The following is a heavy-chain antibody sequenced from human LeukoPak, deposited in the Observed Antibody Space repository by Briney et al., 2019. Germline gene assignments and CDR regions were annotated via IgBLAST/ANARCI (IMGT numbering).Heavy chain of an antibody. CDR1: GIIFRDA. CDR2: ISGLGGSA. D-gene: IGHD6-13*01. V-gene: IGHV3-23*01. J-gene: IGHJ4*01. Sequence: GGSLRLSCVVSGIIFRDAWMNWVRQAPGKGLEWVSGISGLGGSAYYAASVKGRFIISRDNSGNTLFFQLTNLRVEDTAVYYCARRGGSSWSSFDYWGHGTLVTVSS. CDR3: ARRGGSSWSSFDY.